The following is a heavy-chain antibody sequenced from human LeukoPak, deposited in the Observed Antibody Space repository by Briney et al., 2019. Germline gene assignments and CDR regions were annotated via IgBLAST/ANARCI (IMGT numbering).Heavy chain of an antibody. D-gene: IGHD3-10*01. J-gene: IGHJ4*02. CDR2: ISGTGAFT. V-gene: IGHV3-23*01. Sequence: GGSLRLSCAASGFTFTKYAMTWVRQAPGEGLEWVSTISGTGAFTFYADSVKGRFTISRDNSKNTLYLQMNSLRADDTAMYYCAGAPTGTSLFDYWGQGTLVTVSS. CDR1: GFTFTKYA. CDR3: AGAPTGTSLFDY.